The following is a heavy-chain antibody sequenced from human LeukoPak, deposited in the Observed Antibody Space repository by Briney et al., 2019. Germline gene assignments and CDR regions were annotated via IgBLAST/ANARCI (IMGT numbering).Heavy chain of an antibody. CDR1: GFTFSSYG. J-gene: IGHJ6*04. Sequence: GRSLRLSCAASGFTFSSYGMHWVRQAPGKGLEWVAVISYDGSNKYYADSVKGRFTIPRDNSKNTLYLQMNSLRAEDTAVYYCAELGITMIGGVWGKGTTVTISS. D-gene: IGHD3-10*02. CDR3: AELGITMIGGV. V-gene: IGHV3-30*18. CDR2: ISYDGSNK.